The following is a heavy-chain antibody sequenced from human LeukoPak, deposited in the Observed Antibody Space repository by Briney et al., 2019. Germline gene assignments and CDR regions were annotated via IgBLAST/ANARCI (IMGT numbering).Heavy chain of an antibody. CDR3: ARGREDGSGSCFDY. J-gene: IGHJ4*02. D-gene: IGHD3-10*01. V-gene: IGHV3-64*01. CDR2: INSNGGST. CDR1: GFTFSNYA. Sequence: GGSLRLSCAASGFTFSNYAMHWVRQAPGKGLEYVSTINSNGGSTYYANSVKGRFTVSRDNSKNTLYFQMGSLRAEDMAVYYCARGREDGSGSCFDYWAREPWSPSPQ.